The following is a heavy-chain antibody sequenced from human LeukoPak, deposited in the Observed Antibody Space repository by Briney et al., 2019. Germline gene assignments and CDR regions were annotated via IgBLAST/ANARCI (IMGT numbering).Heavy chain of an antibody. CDR1: GGSISSYY. J-gene: IGHJ4*02. Sequence: PSETLSLTCTVSGGSISSYYWSWIRQPPGKGLEWIGYIYYSGSANYKPSLKSRVTISVDTSKNQFSLKLSSVTAADTAVYYCATYSYGYGPFDYWGQGTLVTVSS. CDR2: IYYSGSA. CDR3: ATYSYGYGPFDY. D-gene: IGHD5-18*01. V-gene: IGHV4-59*01.